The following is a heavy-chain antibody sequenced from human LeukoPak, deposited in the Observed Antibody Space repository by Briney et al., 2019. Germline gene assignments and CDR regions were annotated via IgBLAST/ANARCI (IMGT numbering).Heavy chain of an antibody. D-gene: IGHD3-22*01. Sequence: ASVKVSCKVSGYTLTELSMHWVRQAPGKGLEWMGGFDPEDGETIYAQKFQGRVTMTEDTSTDTAYMELSTLRSEDTAVYYCAFYHDSSGYYYEYFQHWGQGTLVTVSS. V-gene: IGHV1-24*01. CDR2: FDPEDGET. CDR1: GYTLTELS. CDR3: AFYHDSSGYYYEYFQH. J-gene: IGHJ1*01.